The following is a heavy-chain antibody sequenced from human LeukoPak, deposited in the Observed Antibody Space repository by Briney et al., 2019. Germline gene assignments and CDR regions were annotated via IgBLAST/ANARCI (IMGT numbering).Heavy chain of an antibody. CDR1: GGTFSSYT. V-gene: IGHV1-69*02. J-gene: IGHJ5*02. CDR2: IIPILGIA. Sequence: SVKVSCKASGGTFSSYTISWVRQAPGQGLEWMGRIIPILGIANYAQKFQGRVTITADKSTSTAYMELSSLRSEDTAVYYCASTHSSGWYDDWFDPWGQGTLVTVSS. CDR3: ASTHSSGWYDDWFDP. D-gene: IGHD6-19*01.